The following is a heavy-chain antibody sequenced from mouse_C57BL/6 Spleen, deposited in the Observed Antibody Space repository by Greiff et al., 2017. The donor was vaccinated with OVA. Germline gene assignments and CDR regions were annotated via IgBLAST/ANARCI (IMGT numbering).Heavy chain of an antibody. CDR3: ARGKLGRRYFDV. CDR2: IYPGDGDT. D-gene: IGHD4-1*01. J-gene: IGHJ1*03. CDR1: GYAFSSYW. V-gene: IGHV1-80*01. Sequence: QVQLKESGAELVKPGASVKISCKASGYAFSSYWMNWVKQRPGKGLEWIGQIYPGDGDTNYNGKFKGKATLTADKSSSTAYMQLSSLTSEDSAVYFCARGKLGRRYFDVWGTGTTVTVSS.